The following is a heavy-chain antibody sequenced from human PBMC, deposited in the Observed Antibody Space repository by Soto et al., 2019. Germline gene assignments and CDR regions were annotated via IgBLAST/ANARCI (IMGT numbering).Heavy chain of an antibody. J-gene: IGHJ6*02. CDR2: FFSDAER. Sequence: QVTWKESGPVLVKPTETLTLTCTVSGFSLNNPRMGVSWIRQPPGKPLEWLAHFFSDAERSYSASMQSRLTMSTDTSGSQVVLTMTNMDPVDTATYFCARMDGDYNYYAMDVWGQGTTVTVSS. V-gene: IGHV2-26*01. CDR1: GFSLNNPRMG. CDR3: ARMDGDYNYYAMDV. D-gene: IGHD4-17*01.